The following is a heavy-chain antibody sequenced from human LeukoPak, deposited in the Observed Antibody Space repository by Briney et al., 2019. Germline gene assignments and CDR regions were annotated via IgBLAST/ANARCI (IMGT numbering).Heavy chain of an antibody. J-gene: IGHJ3*02. CDR1: GYTFTGYY. Sequence: ASVKVSCKASGYTFTGYYMHWVRQAPGQGLEWMGWINPNSGGTNYAQKFQGRVTMTRDTSISTAYMELSRLRPDDTAVYYCARSDSGYYQGAFDIWGQGTMVTVSS. CDR2: INPNSGGT. V-gene: IGHV1-2*02. CDR3: ARSDSGYYQGAFDI. D-gene: IGHD3-22*01.